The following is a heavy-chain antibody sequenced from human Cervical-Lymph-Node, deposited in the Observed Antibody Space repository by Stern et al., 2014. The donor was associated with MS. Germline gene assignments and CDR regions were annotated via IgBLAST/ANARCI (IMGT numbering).Heavy chain of an antibody. D-gene: IGHD2-21*01. CDR3: ARWSVACDY. CDR2: IYPGDSDI. CDR1: GYNFSNYW. Sequence: EVQLEESGAELKKPGESLKISCKTSGYNFSNYWVAWVRQASGKGLEWIGIIYPGDSDIRYSPSFQGHVTMSVDKSNTTACLQWKSLKASDTAVYYCARWSVACDYWGQGALITVSS. J-gene: IGHJ4*02. V-gene: IGHV5-51*03.